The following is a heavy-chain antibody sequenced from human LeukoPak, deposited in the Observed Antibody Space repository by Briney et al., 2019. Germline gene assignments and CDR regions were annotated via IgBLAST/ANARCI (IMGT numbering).Heavy chain of an antibody. Sequence: SETLSLTCTVSGGSISSYYWSWIRQPPGKGLEWIGYIYYSGSTNYNPSLKSRVTISVDTSKNQFSLKLSSVTAADTAVYYCARDGTYYYDSSGPHAFDIWGQGTMVTVSP. CDR1: GGSISSYY. J-gene: IGHJ3*02. CDR2: IYYSGST. CDR3: ARDGTYYYDSSGPHAFDI. V-gene: IGHV4-59*01. D-gene: IGHD3-22*01.